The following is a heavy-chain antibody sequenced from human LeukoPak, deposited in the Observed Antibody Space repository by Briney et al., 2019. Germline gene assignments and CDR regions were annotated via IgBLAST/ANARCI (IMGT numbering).Heavy chain of an antibody. CDR2: ITSAGYT. J-gene: IGHJ5*02. V-gene: IGHV3-11*05. Sequence: GVSLRLSCAASGFTFSDYYMTWIRQAPGKGLEWVSYITSAGYTNYADSVKGRFTISRDNAKNSLFLQMNSLRVEDTAVYYCARVGGRDHYYGSGSYSNWFDPWGQGTLVTVSS. CDR3: ARVGGRDHYYGSGSYSNWFDP. CDR1: GFTFSDYY. D-gene: IGHD3-10*01.